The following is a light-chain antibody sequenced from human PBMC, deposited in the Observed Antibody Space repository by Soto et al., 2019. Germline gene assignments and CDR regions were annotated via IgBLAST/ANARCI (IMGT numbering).Light chain of an antibody. J-gene: IGKJ5*01. CDR1: HSVNSH. CDR2: GAS. CDR3: QQYKNWPL. V-gene: IGKV3-15*01. Sequence: MVMTQSPATLSVSPGERVTLSCRTSHSVNSHVAWYQQKPGQAPRLLLYGASTRATGIPVRFGGSWLGTEFPITISRLPSEDFAVYYRQQYKNWPLFGQGTRLDIK.